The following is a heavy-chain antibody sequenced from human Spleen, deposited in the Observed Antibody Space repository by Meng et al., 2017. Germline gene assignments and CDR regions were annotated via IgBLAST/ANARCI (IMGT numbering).Heavy chain of an antibody. V-gene: IGHV1-69*05. CDR1: GYTFTSYD. J-gene: IGHJ4*02. CDR2: IIPIFGTA. Sequence: SVQVSCKASGYTFTSYDISWVRQAPGQGLKWMGGIIPIFGTANYAQKFQGRVTITTDESTSTAYMELSSLRSEDTAVYYCAREGGNSLIYYFDYWGQGTLVTVSS. CDR3: AREGGNSLIYYFDY. D-gene: IGHD4-23*01.